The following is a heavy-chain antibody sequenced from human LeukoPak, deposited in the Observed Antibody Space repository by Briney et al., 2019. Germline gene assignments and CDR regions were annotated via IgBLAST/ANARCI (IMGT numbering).Heavy chain of an antibody. V-gene: IGHV4-59*01. CDR3: TRGEGYYGSGNFLVW. Sequence: PSETLSLTCSVSGGSISTYYWNCIRQPPGKGLEWIGYIHYSGNTNYNPSLKSRVTISVDTSKNQFSLKLSSVTAADTAVYYCTRGEGYYGSGNFLVWWGQGTLVTVSP. CDR1: GGSISTYY. CDR2: IHYSGNT. D-gene: IGHD3-10*01. J-gene: IGHJ4*02.